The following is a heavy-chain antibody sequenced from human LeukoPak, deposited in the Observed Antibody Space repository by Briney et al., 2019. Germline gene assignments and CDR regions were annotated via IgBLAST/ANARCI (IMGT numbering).Heavy chain of an antibody. V-gene: IGHV3-23*01. CDR3: AKDRAGTPWAD. CDR2: IDGRGVDI. D-gene: IGHD1-1*01. J-gene: IGHJ4*02. CDR1: GFTFSTYT. Sequence: GGSLRLSCAASGFTFSTYTMTWVRQAPGKGLECVSTIDGRGVDIYYAGSVKGWFTISRDNSRNTIYLQMNSLRAEDTAFYYCAKDRAGTPWADWGQGTLVTVSS.